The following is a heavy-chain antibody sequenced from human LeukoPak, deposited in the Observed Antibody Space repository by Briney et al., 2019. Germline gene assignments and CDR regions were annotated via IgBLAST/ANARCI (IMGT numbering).Heavy chain of an antibody. CDR1: RFTLSSYW. CDR3: ARGGPSNGDYSSFDY. V-gene: IGHV3-74*01. D-gene: IGHD4-17*01. CDR2: ISAGGENT. J-gene: IGHJ4*02. Sequence: PGGSLRLSCAASRFTLSSYWMHWVRQAPGKGLVWVSGISAGGENTDYADSVKGRFTISRDNSKNTLYLQMSSLRAEDTAVYFCARGGPSNGDYSSFDYWGQGTLVTVSS.